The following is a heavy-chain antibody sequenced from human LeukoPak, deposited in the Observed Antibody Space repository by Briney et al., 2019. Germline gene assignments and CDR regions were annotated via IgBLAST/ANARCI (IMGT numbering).Heavy chain of an antibody. D-gene: IGHD1-26*01. CDR1: GLTFSSSW. V-gene: IGHV3-7*01. J-gene: IGHJ4*02. CDR2: IKPDGSEK. CDR3: ARDTVGVTDY. Sequence: GSLRLSCAASGLTFSSSWMSWVRQAPGKGLEWVANIKPDGSEKYYVDSVKGRFTISRDNAKNSLYLQMNSLRAEDTALYYCARDTVGVTDYWGQGTLVTVSS.